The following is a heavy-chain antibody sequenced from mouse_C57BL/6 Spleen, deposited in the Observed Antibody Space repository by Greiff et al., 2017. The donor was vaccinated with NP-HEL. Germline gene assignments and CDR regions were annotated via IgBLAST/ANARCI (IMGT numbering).Heavy chain of an antibody. D-gene: IGHD2-2*01. CDR1: GFTFSDYG. V-gene: IGHV5-17*01. Sequence: EVQLVESGGGLVKPGGSLKLSCAASGFTFSDYGMHWVRQAPEKGLEWVAYISSGSSTIHYADTVKGRFTISRDNAKNTLFLQMTSLRSEDTAMYYCARHGYGYAMDYWGQGTSVTVSS. CDR3: ARHGYGYAMDY. CDR2: ISSGSSTI. J-gene: IGHJ4*01.